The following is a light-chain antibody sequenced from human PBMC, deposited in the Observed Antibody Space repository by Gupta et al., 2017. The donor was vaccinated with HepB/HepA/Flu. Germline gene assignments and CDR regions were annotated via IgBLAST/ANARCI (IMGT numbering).Light chain of an antibody. J-gene: IGKJ1*01. Sequence: DIQMTQTPSSLSASVGDRVTITCRASETIDNYLNWYQQKPGKAPTILIYAASTLHGGVPSRFSGSGYGTEFTLTISNLQPEDFATYYCQQSSSRPRTFGQGTKVEIK. CDR3: QQSSSRPRT. V-gene: IGKV1-39*01. CDR2: AAS. CDR1: ETIDNY.